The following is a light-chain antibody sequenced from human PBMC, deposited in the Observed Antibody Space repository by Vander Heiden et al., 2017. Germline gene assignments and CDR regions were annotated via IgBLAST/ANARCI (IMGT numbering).Light chain of an antibody. CDR2: LGS. CDR1: QSLLHSNGYNY. V-gene: IGKV2-28*01. Sequence: DIVMTQSPLSLPVTPGEPASISCRSSQSLLHSNGYNYLDWYLQKPGQSPQLLIYLGSNRASQVPDRSSGNGPGRHFTLRVIIVEAEDVGVYFFRQALPTPRTFGQGTKVEIK. J-gene: IGKJ1*01. CDR3: RQALPTPRT.